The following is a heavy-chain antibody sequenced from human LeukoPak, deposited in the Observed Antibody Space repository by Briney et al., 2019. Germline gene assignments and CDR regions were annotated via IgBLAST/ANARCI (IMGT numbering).Heavy chain of an antibody. D-gene: IGHD6-13*01. J-gene: IGHJ6*03. CDR1: CGSISSGSYY. Sequence: PSQTLSLTCTVSCGSISSGSYYWSWIRQPAGKGLEWIGRIYTSGSTNYNPSLKSRVTISVDTSKNQFSLKLSSVTAADTAVYYCARVAKQQLVPYYYYYYYMDVWGKGTTVTVS. V-gene: IGHV4-61*02. CDR2: IYTSGST. CDR3: ARVAKQQLVPYYYYYYYMDV.